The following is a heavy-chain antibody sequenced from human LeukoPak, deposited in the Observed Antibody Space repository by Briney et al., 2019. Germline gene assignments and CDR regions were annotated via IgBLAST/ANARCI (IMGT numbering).Heavy chain of an antibody. CDR2: FGGSGGGP. CDR1: GFSFSVYA. CDR3: AKARGATVNDPADY. V-gene: IGHV3-23*01. Sequence: GGSLRLSCAASGFSFSVYAMNWVRQAPGKGLEWVSSFGGSGGGPWHAASVKGRFSISRGNSKNTLYLQMSSLSDEDTALYYCAKARGATVNDPADYWGQGILVTVSS. D-gene: IGHD1-26*01. J-gene: IGHJ4*02.